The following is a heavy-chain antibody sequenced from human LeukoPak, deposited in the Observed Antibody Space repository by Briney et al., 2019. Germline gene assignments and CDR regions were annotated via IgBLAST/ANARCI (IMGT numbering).Heavy chain of an antibody. D-gene: IGHD1-26*01. CDR2: MNPNSGNT. J-gene: IGHJ4*02. CDR3: ARDPRSTTGSGEPRNKNF. V-gene: IGHV1-8*03. Sequence: ASVKVSCKASGYTFTGYYMHWVRQAPGQGPEWMGWMNPNSGNTGYAQKFQGRVTITRNTSISTAYMELSSLRSEDTAVYYCARDPRSTTGSGEPRNKNFWGQGTLVTVSS. CDR1: GYTFTGYY.